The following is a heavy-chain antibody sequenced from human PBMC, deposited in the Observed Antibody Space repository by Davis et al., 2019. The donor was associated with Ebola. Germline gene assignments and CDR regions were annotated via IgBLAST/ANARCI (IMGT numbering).Heavy chain of an antibody. V-gene: IGHV1-18*01. J-gene: IGHJ4*02. D-gene: IGHD6-13*01. CDR3: AREGQQLGVSEY. CDR1: GYTFTSYD. CDR2: ISPFTHNT. Sequence: ASVKVSCKASGYTFTSYDINWVRQATGQGLEWMGWISPFTHNTHSAQKFQGRITMTTDGSTNTVFMDLTSLRSDDTAVYYCAREGQQLGVSEYWGQGTLVTVSS.